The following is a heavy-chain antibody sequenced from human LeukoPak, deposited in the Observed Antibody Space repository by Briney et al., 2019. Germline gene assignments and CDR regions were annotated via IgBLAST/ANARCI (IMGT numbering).Heavy chain of an antibody. CDR3: VRDGWFGELGNYDYYMDV. Sequence: PGGSLRLSCAASGFTFSSYSMNWVRQAPGKGLEWVSSISSSSSYIYYADSVKGRFTISRDNAKNSLYLQMNSLRAEDTALYYCVRDGWFGELGNYDYYMDVWGKGTTVTVSS. D-gene: IGHD3-10*01. J-gene: IGHJ6*03. CDR2: ISSSSSYI. V-gene: IGHV3-21*04. CDR1: GFTFSSYS.